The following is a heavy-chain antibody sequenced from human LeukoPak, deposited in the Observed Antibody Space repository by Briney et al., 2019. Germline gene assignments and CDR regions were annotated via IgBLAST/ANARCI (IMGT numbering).Heavy chain of an antibody. D-gene: IGHD3-3*01. CDR2: ISAYNGNT. CDR1: GYTFTSYG. CDR3: ARTYYDFWSGYYDY. J-gene: IGHJ4*02. Sequence: SVKVSCKASGYTFTSYGISWVRQAPGQGLEWMGWISAYNGNTNYAQKLQGRVTMTTDTSTSTAYMELRSLRSDDTAVYYCARTYYDFWSGYYDYWGQGTLVTVSS. V-gene: IGHV1-18*01.